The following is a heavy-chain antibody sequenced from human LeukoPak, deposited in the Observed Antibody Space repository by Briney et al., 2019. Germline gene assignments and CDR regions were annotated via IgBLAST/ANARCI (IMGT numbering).Heavy chain of an antibody. Sequence: ASVKVSCKASGGTFSSYAISWVRQAPGQGLEWMGGIIPIFGTANYAQKFQGRVTITTDESTSTAYMELSSVRSEDTAVYYCARAPTIFGGDDAFDIWGQGTMVTVSS. D-gene: IGHD3-3*01. V-gene: IGHV1-69*05. CDR1: GGTFSSYA. CDR3: ARAPTIFGGDDAFDI. CDR2: IIPIFGTA. J-gene: IGHJ3*02.